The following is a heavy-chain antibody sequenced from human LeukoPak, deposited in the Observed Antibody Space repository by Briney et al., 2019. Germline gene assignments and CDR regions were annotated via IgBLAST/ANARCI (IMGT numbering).Heavy chain of an antibody. CDR3: ARDGYSGYDMDWWFDP. V-gene: IGHV4-31*03. J-gene: IGHJ5*02. D-gene: IGHD5-12*01. CDR2: IYYSGST. Sequence: PSQTLSLTCTVSGGSISSGGYYWSWIRQHPGKGLEWIGYIYYSGSTYYNPSLKSRVTISVDTSKNQFSLKLSSVTAADTAVYYCARDGYSGYDMDWWFDPWGQGTLVTVSS. CDR1: GGSISSGGYY.